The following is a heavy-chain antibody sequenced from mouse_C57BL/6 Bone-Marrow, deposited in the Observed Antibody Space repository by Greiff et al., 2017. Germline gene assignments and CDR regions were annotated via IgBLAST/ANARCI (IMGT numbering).Heavy chain of an antibody. CDR3: SPDYYGSRGNY. D-gene: IGHD1-1*01. J-gene: IGHJ2*01. CDR2: IDPENGDT. Sequence: VQLQQSGAELVRPGASVKLSCTASGFNIKDDYMHWVKQRPEQGLEWIGWIDPENGDTEYASKFQGTATITADTSSNTAYLQLSSLTSEDTAVYYCSPDYYGSRGNYWGQGTTLTVSS. CDR1: GFNIKDDY. V-gene: IGHV14-4*01.